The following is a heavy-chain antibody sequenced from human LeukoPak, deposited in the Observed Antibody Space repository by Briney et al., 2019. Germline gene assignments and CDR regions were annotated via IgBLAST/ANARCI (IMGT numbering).Heavy chain of an antibody. J-gene: IGHJ4*02. CDR2: ISSSSSA. CDR1: GFTFSRYS. V-gene: IGHV3-48*01. D-gene: IGHD3-10*02. CDR3: ARDYVGYFDY. Sequence: PTGGSLRLSCAASGFTFSRYSMNWVRQAPGKGLEWISYISSSSSAYYADSVEGRFTISRDNAKNSLYLQMNSLRAEDTAVYYCARDYVGYFDYWGQGTLVTVSS.